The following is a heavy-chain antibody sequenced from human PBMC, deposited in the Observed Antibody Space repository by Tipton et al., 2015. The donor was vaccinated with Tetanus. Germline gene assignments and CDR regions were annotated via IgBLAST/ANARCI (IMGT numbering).Heavy chain of an antibody. J-gene: IGHJ4*02. D-gene: IGHD3-10*01. CDR2: IHYTGST. V-gene: IGHV4-59*01. CDR1: GGSISTYH. CDR3: ARTGWFGHMPAFDS. Sequence: TLSLTCTVSGGSISTYHWNWIRQPPGKGLEWIGYIHYTGSTNYNPSLKSRVTLSSDTPKAQFSLKLISVTPADTAIYYCARTGWFGHMPAFDSWGLGALVTVSS.